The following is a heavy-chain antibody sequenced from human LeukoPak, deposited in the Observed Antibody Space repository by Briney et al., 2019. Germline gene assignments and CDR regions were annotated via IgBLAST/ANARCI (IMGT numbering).Heavy chain of an antibody. Sequence: GGSLRLSCAASGFSFRNYSMSWVRQAPGKGLEWVSAITGSGDTTYYADSVKGRFTISRDNSKNTLYVEMNTLRAEDTAVYYCATWRDFAILTGYYVSEFWGQGNLVTVSS. CDR3: ATWRDFAILTGYYVSEF. J-gene: IGHJ4*02. D-gene: IGHD3-9*01. V-gene: IGHV3-23*01. CDR2: ITGSGDTT. CDR1: GFSFRNYS.